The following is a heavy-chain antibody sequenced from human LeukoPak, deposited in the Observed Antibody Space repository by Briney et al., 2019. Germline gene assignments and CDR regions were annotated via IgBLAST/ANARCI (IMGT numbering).Heavy chain of an antibody. CDR2: IYHSGST. D-gene: IGHD1-26*01. J-gene: IGHJ4*02. CDR1: GGSISSGGYS. Sequence: NPSQTLSLTCAVSGGSISSGGYSWSWIRQPPGKGLEWIGYIYHSGSTYYNPSLKSRVTTSVDRSKNQFSLKLSSVTAADTAVYYCARGGSGSYYGSFDYWGQGTLVTVSS. V-gene: IGHV4-30-2*01. CDR3: ARGGSGSYYGSFDY.